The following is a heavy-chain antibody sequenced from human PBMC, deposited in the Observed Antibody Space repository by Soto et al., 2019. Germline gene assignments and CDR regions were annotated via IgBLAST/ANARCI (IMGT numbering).Heavy chain of an antibody. CDR3: ARHHGPTKSVNWFEP. J-gene: IGHJ5*02. CDR2: ISTYSGDT. D-gene: IGHD5-12*01. CDR1: GYTFFTYD. Sequence: QVHLVQSGVEVKTPGASVKVSCQASGYTFFTYDISWVRQAPGQGLEWMGGISTYSGDTKYAQKFQGRVTMTSVTSTTTAYLELRPLRSAATAVYYCARHHGPTKSVNWFEPWGQGALVTVSS. V-gene: IGHV1-18*01.